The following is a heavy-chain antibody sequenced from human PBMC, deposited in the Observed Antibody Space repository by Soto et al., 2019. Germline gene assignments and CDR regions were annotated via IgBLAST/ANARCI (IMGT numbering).Heavy chain of an antibody. CDR3: ARDTYYYDSSGQPY. V-gene: IGHV3-53*01. D-gene: IGHD3-22*01. J-gene: IGHJ4*02. CDR1: GFTVSRSY. Sequence: EVQLVGSGGGLIQPGGSLRVSCAASGFTVSRSYMSWVRQAPGKGLEWVSVIYSGGSTNYADSVKGRFTISRDNSKNTLYLQMNSLRVEDTAVYYCARDTYYYDSSGQPYWGQGTLVTVSS. CDR2: IYSGGST.